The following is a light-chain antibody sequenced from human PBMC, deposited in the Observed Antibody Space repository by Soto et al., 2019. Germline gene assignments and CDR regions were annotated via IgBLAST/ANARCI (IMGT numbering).Light chain of an antibody. CDR3: QQYNNWPLT. Sequence: EIVMTHSPATLSASPGERATLSCRASQSVSTNLAWYQQKPGQAPRLLIYGESTRATGIPARFSGSGAGTEFTLTISSLQSEDFAVYYCQQYNNWPLTFGGGTKVEIK. CDR1: QSVSTN. V-gene: IGKV3-15*01. CDR2: GES. J-gene: IGKJ4*01.